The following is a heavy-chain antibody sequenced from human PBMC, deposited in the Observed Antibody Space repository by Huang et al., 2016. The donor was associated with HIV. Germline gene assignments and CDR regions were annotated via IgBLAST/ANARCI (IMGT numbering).Heavy chain of an antibody. CDR1: GYSFSSYW. CDR2: IFPDDSDT. V-gene: IGHV5-51*01. Sequence: VQLVQSGAEVKKPGESLKISCKGSGYSFSSYWIAWVRQMPGKGLEWMGFIFPDDSDTTYSPPFEGQVTISADKSIGTAYLQWSSLKASDTAMYYCARRFSSSSGYFDYWGQGSLVTVSS. CDR3: ARRFSSSSGYFDY. D-gene: IGHD6-6*01. J-gene: IGHJ4*02.